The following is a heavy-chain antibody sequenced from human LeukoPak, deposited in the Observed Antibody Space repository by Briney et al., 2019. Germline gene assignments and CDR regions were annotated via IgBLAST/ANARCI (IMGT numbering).Heavy chain of an antibody. D-gene: IGHD5-24*01. J-gene: IGHJ4*02. CDR1: GFTFNDYW. V-gene: IGHV3-7*03. Sequence: PGGSLRLSCAASGFTFNDYWMSWVRQAPGKGPEWVAKVKPDGSEKYYADSVKGRFTISRVNAKSSLYLQMNSLRAEDTAIYYCARDFMAYWGQGTLVTASS. CDR3: ARDFMAY. CDR2: VKPDGSEK.